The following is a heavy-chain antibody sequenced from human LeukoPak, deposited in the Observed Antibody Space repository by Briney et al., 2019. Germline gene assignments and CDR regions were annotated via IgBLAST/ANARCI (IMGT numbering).Heavy chain of an antibody. CDR1: GGSISRSDHY. CDR2: IYYNGIT. V-gene: IGHV4-61*08. D-gene: IGHD1-26*01. CDR3: AREEGSWGYYFDY. J-gene: IGHJ4*02. Sequence: SETLSLTCSVSGGSISRSDHYWSWIRQPPGKGLEWIGNIYYNGITNYNPSLKSRVTISVDTSKNQFSLKLSSVTAADTAVYYCAREEGSWGYYFDYWGQGTLVTVSS.